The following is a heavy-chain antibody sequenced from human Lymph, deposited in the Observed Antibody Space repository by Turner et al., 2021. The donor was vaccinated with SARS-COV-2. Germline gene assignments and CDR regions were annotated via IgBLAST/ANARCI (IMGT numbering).Heavy chain of an antibody. CDR3: ARGGLYYYDSSAYYGDAFDF. CDR1: GYTFTGYY. J-gene: IGHJ3*01. D-gene: IGHD3-22*01. V-gene: IGHV1-2*02. Sequence: QVPLVQSGAEVKEPGASVKVSCKASGYTFTGYYMHWVRQAPGQGLEWMGGINPDSGSTNYAQNFQDRVTMTRDTTISTAYMELSRLRSDDTAVYYCARGGLYYYDSSAYYGDAFDFWGQGTMVTVSS. CDR2: INPDSGST.